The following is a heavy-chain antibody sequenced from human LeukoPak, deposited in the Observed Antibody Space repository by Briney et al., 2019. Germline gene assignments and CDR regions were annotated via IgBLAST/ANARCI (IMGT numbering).Heavy chain of an antibody. CDR2: INPKSGGT. V-gene: IGHV1-2*02. Sequence: ASVKVSCKASGYTFAGYYMHWVRQAPGQGPEWMGWINPKSGGTNYAPKFQGRVTMTRDTSSSTAYMELSRLQSDDTAMYYCARARPIYFQGLDPWGQGTLVTVSS. J-gene: IGHJ5*02. CDR3: ARARPIYFQGLDP. D-gene: IGHD3-9*01. CDR1: GYTFAGYY.